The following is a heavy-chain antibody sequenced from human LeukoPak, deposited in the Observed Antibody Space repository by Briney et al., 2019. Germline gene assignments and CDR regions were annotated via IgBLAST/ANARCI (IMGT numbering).Heavy chain of an antibody. V-gene: IGHV3-30*09. Sequence: PGRSLRLSCPVSGFTFTDYTMHWVRQAPGKGLEWVAFISSDGANIHYADSVKGRFATARDNSKNTLYLQMNSLRSDVTAAYYCARAGHYCTGSDFHIWFDPWGQGILVTVSS. D-gene: IGHD2-8*02. CDR2: ISSDGANI. CDR3: ARAGHYCTGSDFHIWFDP. CDR1: GFTFTDYT. J-gene: IGHJ5*02.